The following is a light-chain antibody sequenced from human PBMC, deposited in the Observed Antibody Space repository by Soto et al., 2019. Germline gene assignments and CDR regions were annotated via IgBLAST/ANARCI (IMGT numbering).Light chain of an antibody. CDR1: QNINFN. CDR3: QQYHNWPPLT. CDR2: GAS. Sequence: ETLMTQSPATLSASPGERVTLSCRASQNINFNLAWYQQKPGQAPRVLIYGASSRASGIPDRFSGSGSGTDFTLTISRLEHDDFAFYYCQQYHNWPPLTFGEGTRVEIK. J-gene: IGKJ4*01. V-gene: IGKV3D-15*01.